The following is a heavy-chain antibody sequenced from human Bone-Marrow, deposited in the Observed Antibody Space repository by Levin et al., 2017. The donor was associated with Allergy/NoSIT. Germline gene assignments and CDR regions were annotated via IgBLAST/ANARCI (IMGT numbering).Heavy chain of an antibody. CDR3: AKDPYSGTYLFDS. CDR2: IIYDGSNK. Sequence: PGGSLRLSCAASGFTFSSYGMHWVRQAPGKGLEWVAAIIYDGSNKHYADSVKGRFTISRDNSKNTLYLQMSSLRPEDTAVYYCAKDPYSGTYLFDSWGLGTLVTVSS. V-gene: IGHV3-30*18. D-gene: IGHD1-26*01. CDR1: GFTFSSYG. J-gene: IGHJ4*02.